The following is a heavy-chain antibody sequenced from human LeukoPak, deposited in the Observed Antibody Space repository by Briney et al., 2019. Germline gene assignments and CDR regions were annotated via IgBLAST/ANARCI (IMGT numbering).Heavy chain of an antibody. D-gene: IGHD6-13*01. Sequence: PSETLSLTCAVYGGSFSGYYWSWIRQPPGKGLEWIGEINHSGSTNYNPSLKSRVTISVDTSKNQFSLKLSSVTAADTAMYYCARTSCPGSSSCPFDYWGQGTLVTVSS. J-gene: IGHJ4*02. V-gene: IGHV4-34*01. CDR3: ARTSCPGSSSCPFDY. CDR1: GGSFSGYY. CDR2: INHSGST.